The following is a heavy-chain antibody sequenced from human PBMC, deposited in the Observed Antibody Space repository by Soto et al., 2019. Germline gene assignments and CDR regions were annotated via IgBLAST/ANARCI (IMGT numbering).Heavy chain of an antibody. J-gene: IGHJ6*02. V-gene: IGHV1-18*01. CDR1: GYTFTRSG. D-gene: IGHD5-12*01. Sequence: GASVKVSCKAPGYTFTRSGISWVRQAPGQGLEWMGWISTYNGDTNYAQTFQGRVTMTTDTSTSTVHMEVRSLRSDDTAVYYCAREGVAGDYYYRMAVWGQGTPVTVSS. CDR2: ISTYNGDT. CDR3: AREGVAGDYYYRMAV.